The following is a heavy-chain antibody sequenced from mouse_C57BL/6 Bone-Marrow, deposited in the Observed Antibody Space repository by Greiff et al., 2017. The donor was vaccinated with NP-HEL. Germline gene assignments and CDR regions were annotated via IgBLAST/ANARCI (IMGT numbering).Heavy chain of an antibody. V-gene: IGHV1-74*01. J-gene: IGHJ3*01. CDR3: ASSYGYDAGFAY. CDR1: GYTFTSYW. CDR2: IHPSDSDT. Sequence: QVQLQQPGAELVKPGASVKVSCKASGYTFTSYWMHWVKQRPGPGLEWIGRIHPSDSDTNYNQKFKGKATLTVDKSSSTAYMQLSSLTSEDSAVYYCASSYGYDAGFAYWGQGTLVTVSA. D-gene: IGHD2-2*01.